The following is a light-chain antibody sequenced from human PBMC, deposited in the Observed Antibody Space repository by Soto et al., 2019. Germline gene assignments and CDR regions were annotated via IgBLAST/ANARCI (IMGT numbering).Light chain of an antibody. CDR1: SSNIGSNT. Sequence: QSVLTQTASASGTPGQRVTISCSGSSSNIGSNTVNWYQQLPGTAPKLLIYSNNQRPSGVPDRFSGSKSGASASLAISGLQSEDEADYYCATWDDSLNAKGVFGTGTKVTVL. J-gene: IGLJ1*01. CDR3: ATWDDSLNAKGV. V-gene: IGLV1-44*01. CDR2: SNN.